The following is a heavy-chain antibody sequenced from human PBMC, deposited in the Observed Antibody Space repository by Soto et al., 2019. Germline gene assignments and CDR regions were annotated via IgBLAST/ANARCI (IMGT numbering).Heavy chain of an antibody. V-gene: IGHV4-4*07. CDR2: LNIAGTI. D-gene: IGHD6-13*01. CDR1: GASISSFN. CDR3: ARDRGEYTSSWFWYFSH. J-gene: IGHJ2*01. Sequence: SETLSLTCSVSGASISSFNWNWVRQPAGKGPEWVGRLNIAGTINYNPSPKSRITMSMDTSKNQISLHLRSVTAADTAIYYCARDRGEYTSSWFWYFSHWGHGTLVPVSS.